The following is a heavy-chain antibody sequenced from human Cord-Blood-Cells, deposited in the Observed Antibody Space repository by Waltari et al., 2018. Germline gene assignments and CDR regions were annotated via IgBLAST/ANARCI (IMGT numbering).Heavy chain of an antibody. CDR2: INHSGST. D-gene: IGHD6-6*01. V-gene: IGHV4-34*01. J-gene: IGHJ4*02. CDR3: ARIKGPTISSSSTGYYFDY. CDR1: GGSFSGYY. Sequence: QVQLQQWGAGLLKPSETLSLTCAVYGGSFSGYYWSWIRQPPGKGLEWIGEINHSGSTNYNPALKSRFTISVDTSKNQFSLKLSSVTAADTAVYYCARIKGPTISSSSTGYYFDYWGQGTLVTVSS.